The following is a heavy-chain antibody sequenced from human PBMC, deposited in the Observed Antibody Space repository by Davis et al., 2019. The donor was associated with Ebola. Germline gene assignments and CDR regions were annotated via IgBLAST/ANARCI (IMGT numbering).Heavy chain of an antibody. J-gene: IGHJ6*02. CDR3: ARDRPLDFFFGDYYGMDV. Sequence: PGGSLRLSCAASGFTFSTYTMTWVRQAPGKGLEWVSGISGSGGSTDYADSVKGRFTISRDNSKNTLYLQMNSLRAEDTAVYYCARDRPLDFFFGDYYGMDVWGQGTTVTVSS. CDR2: ISGSGGST. D-gene: IGHD3-16*01. V-gene: IGHV3-23*01. CDR1: GFTFSTYT.